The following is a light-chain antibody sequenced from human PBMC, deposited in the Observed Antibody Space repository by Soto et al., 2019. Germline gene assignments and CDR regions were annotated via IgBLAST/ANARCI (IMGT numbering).Light chain of an antibody. CDR3: SSYTSSSTLYV. Sequence: QSALTQPASVSGSPGQSITIPCTGTSSDVGDNNYVSWYQQHPGKAPKLMIYDVTHRPSGISNRFSGSKSGNTASLTISGLQAEDEADYYCSSYTSSSTLYVFGTGTKLTVL. CDR1: SSDVGDNNY. J-gene: IGLJ1*01. V-gene: IGLV2-14*01. CDR2: DVT.